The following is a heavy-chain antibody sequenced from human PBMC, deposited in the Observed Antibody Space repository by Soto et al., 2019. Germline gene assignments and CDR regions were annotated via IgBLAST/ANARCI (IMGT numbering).Heavy chain of an antibody. D-gene: IGHD3-3*01. CDR1: GYTFTRYY. V-gene: IGHV1-46*01. J-gene: IGHJ6*02. CDR2: INPRGGST. Sequence: ASVKVSCKASGYTFTRYYIHWVRQAPGQGLEWMGIINPRGGSTTYAQKFQGRVTLTRDTSTSTAYMELSSLRSEDTAVYYCAAGGTDPEPHNRFLEWLGYYYYYGMDVWGQGTTVTVSS. CDR3: AAGGTDPEPHNRFLEWLGYYYYYGMDV.